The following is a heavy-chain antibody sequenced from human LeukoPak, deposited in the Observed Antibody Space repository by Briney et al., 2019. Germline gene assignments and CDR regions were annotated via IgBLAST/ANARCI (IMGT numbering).Heavy chain of an antibody. D-gene: IGHD3-22*01. J-gene: IGHJ3*02. V-gene: IGHV3-23*01. Sequence: GGSLRLSCAASGFTFSSSGMSWVRQAPGKGLEWVSANSGSGGRTYYADSVRGRFTISRDNSKNTLYLQMNSLRAEDTAIYYCAKAVGSSGYFSRDAFDIWGQGTMVTVSS. CDR2: NSGSGGRT. CDR3: AKAVGSSGYFSRDAFDI. CDR1: GFTFSSSG.